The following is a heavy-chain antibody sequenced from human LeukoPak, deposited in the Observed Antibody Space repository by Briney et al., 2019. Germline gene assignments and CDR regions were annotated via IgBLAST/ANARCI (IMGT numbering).Heavy chain of an antibody. CDR3: ARYDYGRFYFDY. J-gene: IGHJ4*02. CDR2: IYYSGST. D-gene: IGHD3-3*01. CDR1: DSSISSYY. V-gene: IGHV4-59*01. Sequence: SETLSLTCTVSDSSISSYYWGWIRQPPGKVLEWIGYIYYSGSTNYNPSLKSRVTLSVDTSKNQFSLKLNSVTAADTAVYYCARYDYGRFYFDYWGQGTLVTVSS.